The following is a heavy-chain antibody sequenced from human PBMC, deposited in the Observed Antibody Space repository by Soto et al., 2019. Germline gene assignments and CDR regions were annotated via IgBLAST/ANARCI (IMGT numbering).Heavy chain of an antibody. CDR2: INPSGGST. CDR1: GYTFTSYY. Sequence: ASVKVSCKASGYTFTSYYMHWVRQAPGQGLEWMGIINPSGGSTSYAQKFQGRVTMTRDTSTSTVYMELSSLRSEDTAVYYCARGVPVLRFSRRNWFDPWGQGTLVTVSS. J-gene: IGHJ5*02. CDR3: ARGVPVLRFSRRNWFDP. D-gene: IGHD3-3*01. V-gene: IGHV1-46*01.